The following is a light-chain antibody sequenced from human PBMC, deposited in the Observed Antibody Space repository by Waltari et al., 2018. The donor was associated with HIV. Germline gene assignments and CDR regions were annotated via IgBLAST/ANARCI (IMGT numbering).Light chain of an antibody. J-gene: IGLJ3*02. CDR2: VNN. CDR1: TVNIGPGHD. V-gene: IGLV1-40*01. Sequence: QSVLTQPPSVSGAPAQRVRISCTGTTVNIGPGHDVHWYQHLPGTAPKLLIFVNNNRPSGVPDRFSVSKSGSSASLAITGLQAEEEADYYCQSYDNRLRGVFGGGTKVTVL. CDR3: QSYDNRLRGV.